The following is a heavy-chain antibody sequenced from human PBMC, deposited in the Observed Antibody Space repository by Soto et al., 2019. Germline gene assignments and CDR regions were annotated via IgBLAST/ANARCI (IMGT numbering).Heavy chain of an antibody. Sequence: QVQLVESGGGVVQPGRSLRLSCAASGFTFSSYGMHWVRQAPGKGLEWVAVISYDGSNKYYADSVKGRFTISRDNSKNTLYLQMNSLRADDTAAYYCAPWFGAFDYWGQGTLVTVSS. V-gene: IGHV3-30*03. J-gene: IGHJ4*02. D-gene: IGHD3-10*01. CDR2: ISYDGSNK. CDR3: APWFGAFDY. CDR1: GFTFSSYG.